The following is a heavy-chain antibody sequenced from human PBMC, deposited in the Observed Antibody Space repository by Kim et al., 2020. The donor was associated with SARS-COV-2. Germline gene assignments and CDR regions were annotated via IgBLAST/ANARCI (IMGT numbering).Heavy chain of an antibody. J-gene: IGHJ6*02. CDR1: GGTFSSYA. CDR3: ARGGYSSGWYYYYGMDV. Sequence: SVKVSCKASGGTFSSYAISWVRQAPGQGLEWMGGIIPIFGTANYAQKFQGRVTITADESTSTAYMELSSLRSEDTAVYYCARGGYSSGWYYYYGMDVWGQGTPVTVSS. V-gene: IGHV1-69*13. D-gene: IGHD6-19*01. CDR2: IIPIFGTA.